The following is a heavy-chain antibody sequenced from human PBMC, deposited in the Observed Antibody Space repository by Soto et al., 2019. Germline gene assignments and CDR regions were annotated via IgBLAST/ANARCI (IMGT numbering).Heavy chain of an antibody. V-gene: IGHV3-9*01. Sequence: EVQLVESGGGLVHPGRSLRLSCAAYGFTFDDYAMHWVRQAPGRGTEWVSGISWNRGSTGYADSVKGRFTISRDNAKNSLYLQMNSLRAEDTALYYCAKGDNWNYGVHLDYWGQGTLVTVSS. J-gene: IGHJ4*02. D-gene: IGHD1-7*01. CDR1: GFTFDDYA. CDR3: AKGDNWNYGVHLDY. CDR2: ISWNRGST.